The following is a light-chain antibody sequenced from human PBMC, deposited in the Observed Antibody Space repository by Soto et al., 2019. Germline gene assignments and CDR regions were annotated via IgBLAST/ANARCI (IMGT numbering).Light chain of an antibody. Sequence: NFMLTQPQPATETPRKTVTISSTRSSGSIANNYVQWYQQRPGSAPTTVIYENKLRPSGGPGRFSGSTDASSNSASLTISGLQTEDEADYYCQSYDADFVIFGGGTKVTVL. CDR3: QSYDADFVI. V-gene: IGLV6-57*04. CDR1: SGSIANNY. CDR2: ENK. J-gene: IGLJ2*01.